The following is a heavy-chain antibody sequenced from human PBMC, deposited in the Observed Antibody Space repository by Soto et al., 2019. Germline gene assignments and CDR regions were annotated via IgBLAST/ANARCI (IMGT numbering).Heavy chain of an antibody. V-gene: IGHV3-21*01. CDR2: ISSSSSYI. Sequence: PGGSLRLSCAASGFTFSSYSMNLVRQAPGKGLEWVSSISSSSSYIYYADSVKGRFTISRDNAKNSLYLQMNSLRAEDTAVYYCARDGIAAAGTGNWYFDLWGRGTLVTVSS. CDR1: GFTFSSYS. J-gene: IGHJ2*01. D-gene: IGHD6-13*01. CDR3: ARDGIAAAGTGNWYFDL.